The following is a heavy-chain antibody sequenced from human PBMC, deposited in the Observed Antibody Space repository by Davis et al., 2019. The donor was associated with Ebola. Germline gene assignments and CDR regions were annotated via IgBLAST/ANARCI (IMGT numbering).Heavy chain of an antibody. D-gene: IGHD6-19*01. CDR3: ARGLLPSFRGWYYFDY. V-gene: IGHV3-53*01. CDR2: IYRGGST. CDR1: GFTVSSNY. J-gene: IGHJ4*02. Sequence: GGSLRLSCAASGFTVSSNYMSWVRQAPGKGLEWVSVIYRGGSTYYADSVKGRFTISRDNSKNTLYLQMNSLRAEDTAVYYCARGLLPSFRGWYYFDYWGQGTLVTVSS.